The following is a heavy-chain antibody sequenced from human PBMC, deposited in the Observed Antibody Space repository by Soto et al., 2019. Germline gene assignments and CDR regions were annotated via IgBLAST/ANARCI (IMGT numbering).Heavy chain of an antibody. D-gene: IGHD6-19*01. CDR1: GYTFTSYG. CDR2: ISAYNGNT. V-gene: IGHV1-18*01. Sequence: VASVKVSCKASGYTFTSYGISWVRQAPGQGLEWMGWISAYNGNTNYAQKLQGRVTMTTDTSTSTAYMELRSLRSDDTAMYYCVREGGIAVAGNYYGMDVWGQGTTVTVSS. J-gene: IGHJ6*02. CDR3: VREGGIAVAGNYYGMDV.